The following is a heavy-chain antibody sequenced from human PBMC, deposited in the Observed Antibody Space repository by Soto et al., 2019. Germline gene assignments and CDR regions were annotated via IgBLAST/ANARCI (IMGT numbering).Heavy chain of an antibody. CDR2: IIPILGIA. J-gene: IGHJ3*02. CDR1: GGTFSSYT. CDR3: ARGSITMVRGVIISNAFDI. V-gene: IGHV1-69*02. Sequence: SVKVTCKASGGTFSSYTISCVRQAPGQGLEWMGRIIPILGIANYAQKFQGRVTITADKSTSTAYMELSSLRSEDTAVYYCARGSITMVRGVIISNAFDIWGQGTMVTVSS. D-gene: IGHD3-10*01.